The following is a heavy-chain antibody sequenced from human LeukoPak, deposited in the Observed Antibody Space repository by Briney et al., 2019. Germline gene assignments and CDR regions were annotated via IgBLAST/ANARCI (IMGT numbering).Heavy chain of an antibody. J-gene: IGHJ4*02. CDR2: IKQDGSEK. D-gene: IGHD3-3*01. Sequence: GGSLRLSCAASGFTFSSYWMSWVRQAPGKGLEWVANIKQDGSEKYYVDSVKGRFTISRDNAKNSLYLQMNSLRAEDTAVYYCARTTSGYDFWSGYYYDYFDYWGQGTLVTVSS. V-gene: IGHV3-7*01. CDR3: ARTTSGYDFWSGYYYDYFDY. CDR1: GFTFSSYW.